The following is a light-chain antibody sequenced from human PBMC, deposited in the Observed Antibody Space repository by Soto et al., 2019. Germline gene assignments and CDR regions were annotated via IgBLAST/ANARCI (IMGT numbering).Light chain of an antibody. CDR3: ISYTDRQSYL. V-gene: IGLV2-14*01. CDR2: EVG. CDR1: GSDISAYNY. Sequence: SALTQPASVSGSPGQSITISCTGTGSDISAYNYVSWYQQHPGKAPKLMIYEVGDRPSGLSNRFSGSKSGNTASLTISGLQTEDEADYYCISYTDRQSYLFGTGTKVTVL. J-gene: IGLJ1*01.